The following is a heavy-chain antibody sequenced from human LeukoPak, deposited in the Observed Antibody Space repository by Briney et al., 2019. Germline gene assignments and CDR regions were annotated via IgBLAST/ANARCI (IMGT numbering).Heavy chain of an antibody. J-gene: IGHJ4*02. CDR3: ASGPAIGRSGSYPDY. Sequence: GGSLRLSCAVSGFTVSSNHMSWVRQAPGKGLEWVAVIYTGGGTYYADSVKGRFTISRDNSKNTLYLQMNSLGVEDTAVYYCASGPAIGRSGSYPDYWGQGTLVTVSS. CDR2: IYTGGGT. V-gene: IGHV3-53*01. CDR1: GFTVSSNH. D-gene: IGHD3-10*01.